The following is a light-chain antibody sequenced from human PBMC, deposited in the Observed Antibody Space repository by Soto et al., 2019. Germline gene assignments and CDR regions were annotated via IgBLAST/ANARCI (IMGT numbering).Light chain of an antibody. V-gene: IGKV1-39*01. J-gene: IGKJ2*01. CDR3: QHSYSNPPT. CDR2: AAS. CDR1: QTISNY. Sequence: DIQMTQSPSSLSASLGDRVSLTCRASQTISNYLNWYQQKPGKAPKLLIYAASSLQSGVPSRFSVSGSGTDFTLPISSLQPEDFATYYCQHSYSNPPTFGQGTKLEIK.